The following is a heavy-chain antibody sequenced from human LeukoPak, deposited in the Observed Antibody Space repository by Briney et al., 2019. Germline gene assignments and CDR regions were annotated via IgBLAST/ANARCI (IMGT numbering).Heavy chain of an antibody. J-gene: IGHJ4*02. CDR2: ISSSSSYI. CDR1: GFTFSSCS. D-gene: IGHD1-26*01. V-gene: IGHV3-21*01. CDR3: ARDMVGARAD. Sequence: GGSLRVSCAASGFTFSSCSMNWVRQAPGKGLEWVSSISSSSSYIYYADSVKGRFTISRDNAKNSLYLQMNSLRAEDTAVYYCARDMVGARADWGQGTLVTVSS.